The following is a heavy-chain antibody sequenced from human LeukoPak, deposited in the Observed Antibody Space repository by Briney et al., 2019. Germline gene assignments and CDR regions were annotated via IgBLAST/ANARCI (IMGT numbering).Heavy chain of an antibody. CDR3: ARGRVGMVRGVIIKGYYYMDV. D-gene: IGHD3-10*01. V-gene: IGHV4-34*01. CDR2: INHSGST. CDR1: GGSFSGYY. J-gene: IGHJ6*03. Sequence: PSETLSLTCAVYGGSFSGYYWSWIRQPPGKGLEWIGEINHSGSTNYNPSLMSRVTISVDTSKNQFSLKLSSVTAADTAVYYCARGRVGMVRGVIIKGYYYMDVWGKGTTVTVSS.